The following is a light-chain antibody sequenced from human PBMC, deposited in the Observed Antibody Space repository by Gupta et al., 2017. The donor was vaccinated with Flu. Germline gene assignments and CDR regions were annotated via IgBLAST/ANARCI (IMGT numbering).Light chain of an antibody. J-gene: IGKJ2*01. CDR1: HDIRIW. Sequence: PSSLSASVGDRVTITCQATHDIRIWLNWYQQKPGKAPDLLIYDASTLSTGVPSRFSGSGSETNFTFTINSLQPEDFATHYCLQEGMYPYTFGQGTKVDIK. CDR3: LQEGMYPYT. CDR2: DAS. V-gene: IGKV1-33*01.